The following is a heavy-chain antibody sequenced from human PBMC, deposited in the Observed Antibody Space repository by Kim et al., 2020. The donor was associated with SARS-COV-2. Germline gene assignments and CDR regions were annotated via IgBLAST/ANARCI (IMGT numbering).Heavy chain of an antibody. CDR2: IYYSGST. J-gene: IGHJ6*02. Sequence: SETLSLTCTVSGGSISSSSYYWGWIRQPPGKGLEWIGSIYYSGSTYYNPSLKSRVTISVDTSKNQFSLKLRSVTAADTAVYYCARHGYSSGWLLDYYYYYGMDVWGQGTTVTVSS. V-gene: IGHV4-39*01. CDR3: ARHGYSSGWLLDYYYYYGMDV. D-gene: IGHD6-19*01. CDR1: GGSISSSSYY.